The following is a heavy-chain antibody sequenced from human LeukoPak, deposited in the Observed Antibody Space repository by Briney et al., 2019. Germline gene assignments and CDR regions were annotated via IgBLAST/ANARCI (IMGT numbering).Heavy chain of an antibody. V-gene: IGHV1-18*01. CDR1: GYTFTSYG. CDR2: ISAYNGNT. D-gene: IGHD2-21*02. Sequence: GASVKVSCKASGYTFTSYGISWVRQAPGQGLEWRGWISAYNGNTNYAQKLQGRVTMTTDTSTSTAYMELRSLRSDDTAVYYCARIVVVTAMEYYFDYWGRGTLVTVSS. CDR3: ARIVVVTAMEYYFDY. J-gene: IGHJ4*02.